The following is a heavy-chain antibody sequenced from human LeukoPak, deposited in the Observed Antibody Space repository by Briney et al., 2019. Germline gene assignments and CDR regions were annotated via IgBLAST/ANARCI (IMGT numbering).Heavy chain of an antibody. CDR1: GGSISSSNW. J-gene: IGHJ3*02. CDR3: ARGGIHIVVVPAAIDDAFDI. CDR2: IYHSGST. V-gene: IGHV4-4*02. Sequence: PSETLSLTCAVSGGSISSSNWWSWVRQPPGKGLEWIGEIYHSGSTNYNPSLKSRVTISVDKSKNQFSLKLSSVTAADTAVYYCARGGIHIVVVPAAIDDAFDIWGQGTMVTVSS. D-gene: IGHD2-2*01.